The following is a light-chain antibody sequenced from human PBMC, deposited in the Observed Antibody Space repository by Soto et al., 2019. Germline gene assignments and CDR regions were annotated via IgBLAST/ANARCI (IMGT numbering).Light chain of an antibody. Sequence: QSVLTQPASVSGSPGQSITISCTGTNSDVGGYNSVSWYQHHPGKAPKLMIYDVSNRSSGVSSRFSGSKSDNTASLTISGLQAEDEADYYCKSYTTRGTYVFGTGTKVTVL. CDR3: KSYTTRGTYV. CDR1: NSDVGGYNS. J-gene: IGLJ1*01. CDR2: DVS. V-gene: IGLV2-14*03.